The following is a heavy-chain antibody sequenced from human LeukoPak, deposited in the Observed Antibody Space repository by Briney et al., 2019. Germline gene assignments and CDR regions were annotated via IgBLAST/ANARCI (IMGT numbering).Heavy chain of an antibody. D-gene: IGHD4/OR15-4a*01. J-gene: IGHJ4*02. CDR2: ISYDGSNK. CDR1: GFTFSNYA. Sequence: GGSLRLSCSASGFTFSNYAMHWVRQAPGKGLEWVAVISYDGSNKYYADSVKGRFTISRDNSKNTLYLQMNSLRAEDTAVYYCARDWPRMVAMYYFDYWGQGTLVTVSS. V-gene: IGHV3-30*04. CDR3: ARDWPRMVAMYYFDY.